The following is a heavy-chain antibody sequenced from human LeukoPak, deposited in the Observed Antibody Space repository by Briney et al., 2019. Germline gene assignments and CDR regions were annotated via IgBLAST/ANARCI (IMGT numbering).Heavy chain of an antibody. V-gene: IGHV3-23*01. Sequence: PGGSLRLSCAASGFTFSSYAMSWVRQAPGKGLEWVSAISGSGGSTYYADSVKGRFTISRDNSKNTLYLQMNSLRAEDTAVYYCAKDPAYGDYASDYYMDVWGKGTTVTVSS. J-gene: IGHJ6*03. CDR3: AKDPAYGDYASDYYMDV. CDR1: GFTFSSYA. CDR2: ISGSGGST. D-gene: IGHD4-17*01.